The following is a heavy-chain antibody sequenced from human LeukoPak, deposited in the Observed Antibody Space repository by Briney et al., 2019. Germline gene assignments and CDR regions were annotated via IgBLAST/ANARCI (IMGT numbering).Heavy chain of an antibody. D-gene: IGHD3-10*01. CDR2: ISGSGGNT. J-gene: IGHJ4*02. Sequence: PGGSLRLSCAASGFTFSSYSMNWVRQAPGKGLEWVSGISGSGGNTYYADSVKGRFTVSRDNSKNTLYLQMNSLRAEDTAVYYCAKETFYYGSGSFMGYWGQGTLVTVSS. CDR1: GFTFSSYS. V-gene: IGHV3-23*01. CDR3: AKETFYYGSGSFMGY.